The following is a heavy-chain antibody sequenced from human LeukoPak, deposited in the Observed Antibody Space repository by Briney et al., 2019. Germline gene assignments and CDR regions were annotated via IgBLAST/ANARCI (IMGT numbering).Heavy chain of an antibody. D-gene: IGHD3-9*01. J-gene: IGHJ6*02. V-gene: IGHV3-74*01. CDR2: INGDGRNI. CDR1: GFTFSSYW. CDR3: TRDLMDYDVSTGLHHYYMDV. Sequence: GGSLRLSFVASGFTFSSYWMHWVRQDPRKGLVWVSRINGDGRNINYADSVRGRFTISRDNAKNTLFLQMNTLRVEDTAVYYCTRDLMDYDVSTGLHHYYMDVWGQGTTVTVSS.